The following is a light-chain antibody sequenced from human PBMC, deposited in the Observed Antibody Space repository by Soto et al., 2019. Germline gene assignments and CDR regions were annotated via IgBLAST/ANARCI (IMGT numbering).Light chain of an antibody. J-gene: IGKJ1*01. CDR3: QQYNSYPWT. CDR1: QSISSS. CDR2: DAS. V-gene: IGKV1-5*01. Sequence: DIHMTQSPSTLSASAVDRVTITFGASQSISSSLAWCQQKPGKAPKLLIYDASSLESGAPSRFSGSGSGTEFTLTISSLQPDDFATYYCQQYNSYPWTFGQGTKVDI.